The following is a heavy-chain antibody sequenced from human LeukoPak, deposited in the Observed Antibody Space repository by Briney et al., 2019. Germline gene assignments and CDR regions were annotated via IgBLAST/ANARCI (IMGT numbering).Heavy chain of an antibody. CDR2: IYQSGST. CDR1: GGSISSGGHS. V-gene: IGHV4-30-2*01. CDR3: ARGHFGSSSWDGPSDYYGMDV. J-gene: IGHJ6*02. D-gene: IGHD6-13*01. Sequence: SQTLSLTCAVSGGSISSGGHSWSWLRQPPGKGLEWIGYIYQSGSTYYNPSLKSRVTISVDRSKNQFSLKLSSVTAADTAVYYCARGHFGSSSWDGPSDYYGMDVWGQGTTVTVSS.